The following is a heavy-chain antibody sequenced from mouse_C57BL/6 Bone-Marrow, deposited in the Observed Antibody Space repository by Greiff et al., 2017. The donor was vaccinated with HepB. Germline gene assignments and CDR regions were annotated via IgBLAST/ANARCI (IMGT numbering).Heavy chain of an antibody. J-gene: IGHJ3*01. D-gene: IGHD1-1*01. CDR2: ISDGGSYT. CDR3: ARDQNYYGSRGFAY. V-gene: IGHV5-4*01. CDR1: GFTFSSYA. Sequence: EVHLVESGGGLVKPGGSLKLSCAASGFTFSSYAMSWVRQTPEKRLEWVATISDGGSYTYYPDNVKGRFTISRDNSKNNQYLQMSHLKSEDTAMYYCARDQNYYGSRGFAYWGQGTLVTVSA.